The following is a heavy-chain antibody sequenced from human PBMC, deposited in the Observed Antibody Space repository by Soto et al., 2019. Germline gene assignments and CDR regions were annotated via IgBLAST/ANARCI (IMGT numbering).Heavy chain of an antibody. CDR3: ARFDN. CDR1: GGSFSGYY. Sequence: QVQLQQWGAGLLKPSETLSLTCAVYGGSFSGYYWSWIRQPPGKGLEWIGEINHSGSTNYNPSLKSRVHISVNTAKNQVSLKLSSVTAADTAVYYCARFDNWGQGTLVTVSS. V-gene: IGHV4-34*01. J-gene: IGHJ4*02. D-gene: IGHD3-9*01. CDR2: INHSGST.